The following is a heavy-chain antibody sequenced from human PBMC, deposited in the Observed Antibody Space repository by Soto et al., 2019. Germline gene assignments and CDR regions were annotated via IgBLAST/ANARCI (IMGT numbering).Heavy chain of an antibody. J-gene: IGHJ4*02. V-gene: IGHV1-24*01. D-gene: IGHD6-19*01. Sequence: ASVKVSCKVSGYTLTELSMHWVRQAPGKGLEWMGGFDPEDGETIYAPKFQGRVTMTEDTSTDTAYMELSSLRSEDTAVYYWAPARGWQPPLDVWGQGTLVTVSA. CDR3: APARGWQPPLDV. CDR2: FDPEDGET. CDR1: GYTLTELS.